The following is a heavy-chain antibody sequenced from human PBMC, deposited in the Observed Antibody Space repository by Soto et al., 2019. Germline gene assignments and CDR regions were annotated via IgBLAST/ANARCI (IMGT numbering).Heavy chain of an antibody. CDR1: GGSISSSSYY. CDR2: IYYSGST. V-gene: IGHV4-39*01. D-gene: IGHD2-8*01. Sequence: QLQLQESGPGLVKPSETLSLTCTVSGGSISSSSYYWGWIRQPPGQGLEWIGSIYYSGSTYYNPYIKSRVTISVDTSKNQFSLKLSSVTAADTAVYYCAITTFLYCTNGVCPAFDIWGQGTMVTVSS. J-gene: IGHJ3*02. CDR3: AITTFLYCTNGVCPAFDI.